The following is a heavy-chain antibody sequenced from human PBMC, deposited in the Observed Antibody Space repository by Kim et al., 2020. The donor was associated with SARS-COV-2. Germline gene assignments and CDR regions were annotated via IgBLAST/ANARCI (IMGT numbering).Heavy chain of an antibody. D-gene: IGHD6-13*01. V-gene: IGHV3-23*01. J-gene: IGHJ2*01. CDR1: GFTFSSFA. Sequence: GGSLRLSCAASGFTFSSFAMTWVRQAPGKGLEWVSILRDSGGDTFYADSVKGKFTISRDNSNNTKYLQMNSLRAEDTAVYYCAKKGIPARGQWYCDLWGRGTLVTVSS. CDR3: AKKGIPARGQWYCDL. CDR2: LRDSGGDT.